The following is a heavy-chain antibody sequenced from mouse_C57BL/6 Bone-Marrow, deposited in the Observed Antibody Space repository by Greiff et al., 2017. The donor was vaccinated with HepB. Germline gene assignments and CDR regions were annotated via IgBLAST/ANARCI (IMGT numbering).Heavy chain of an antibody. CDR1: GYTFTSYW. J-gene: IGHJ3*01. CDR2: IHPNSGST. D-gene: IGHD1-1*01. V-gene: IGHV1-64*01. CDR3: ARGGYYGSSYVGFAY. Sequence: QVQLQQPGAELVKPGASVKLSCKASGYTFTSYWMHWVKQRPGQGLEWIGMIHPNSGSTNYNEKFKSKATLTVDNSSSTAYMQLSSLTSEDSAVYYCARGGYYGSSYVGFAYWGQGTLVTVSA.